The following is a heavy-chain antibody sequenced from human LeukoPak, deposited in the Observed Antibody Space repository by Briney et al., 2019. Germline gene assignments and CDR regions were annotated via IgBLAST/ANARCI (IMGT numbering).Heavy chain of an antibody. CDR2: IKHRGGT. CDR3: ASGVGEFFPDAFNI. CDR1: GGSFSDYS. D-gene: IGHD3-10*01. J-gene: IGHJ3*02. Sequence: SETLSLTCAVFGGSFSDYSWTWIRQTPGKGLEWIGEIKHRGGTNYNPSLKSRLTISVDTSKNQFSLNLTSVTAADTAVYYCASGVGEFFPDAFNIWGQGTMVGVFS. V-gene: IGHV4-34*01.